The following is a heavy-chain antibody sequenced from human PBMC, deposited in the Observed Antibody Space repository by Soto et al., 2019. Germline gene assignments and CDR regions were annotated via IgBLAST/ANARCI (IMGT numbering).Heavy chain of an antibody. V-gene: IGHV1-69*12. CDR3: ASGIQLWLRRINNGYSG. D-gene: IGHD5-18*01. J-gene: IGHJ4*02. CDR2: IIPMFGTA. Sequence: QVQLVQSGAEVKKPESSVKVSCKAPGGTFSTYAISWVRQAPGQGLEWMGGIIPMFGTANYAQRLHYRVKVTADESTNTVYMELSRLRSEDTAVYFCASGIQLWLRRINNGYSGWGQGTLVTVSS. CDR1: GGTFSTYA.